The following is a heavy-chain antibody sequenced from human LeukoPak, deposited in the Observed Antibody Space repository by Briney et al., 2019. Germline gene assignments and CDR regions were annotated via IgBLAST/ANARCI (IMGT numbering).Heavy chain of an antibody. Sequence: PRASAKVSCKASGYTFTSYAMHWVRQAPGQRLEWMGWINAGNGNTKYSQEFQGRVTITRDTSASTAYMELSSLRSEDMAVYYCAREKRTAMERQLDYWGQGTLVTVSS. J-gene: IGHJ4*02. CDR1: GYTFTSYA. D-gene: IGHD5-18*01. CDR2: INAGNGNT. V-gene: IGHV1-3*03. CDR3: AREKRTAMERQLDY.